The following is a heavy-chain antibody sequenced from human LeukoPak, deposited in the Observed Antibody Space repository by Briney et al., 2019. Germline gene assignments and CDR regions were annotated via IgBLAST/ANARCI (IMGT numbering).Heavy chain of an antibody. D-gene: IGHD4-17*01. CDR1: GFTFSNAW. Sequence: GGSLRLSCAASGFTFSNAWMSWVRQAPGKGLEWVGRIKSKTDGGTTDYAAPVKGRFTISRDDSKNTLYLQMNSLKTEDTAVYYCTTITTDYGDYRFRLGGARGWGQGTLVTVSS. V-gene: IGHV3-15*01. CDR2: IKSKTDGGTT. CDR3: TTITTDYGDYRFRLGGARG. J-gene: IGHJ4*02.